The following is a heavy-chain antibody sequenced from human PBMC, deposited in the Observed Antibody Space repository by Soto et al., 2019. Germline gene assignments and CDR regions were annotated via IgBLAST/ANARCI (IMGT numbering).Heavy chain of an antibody. D-gene: IGHD3-3*01. CDR1: GYTFTSYD. CDR3: ARGYDFCSGTYGIDV. V-gene: IGHV1-8*01. Sequence: APMKVSCKASGYTFTSYDINWVRQAPGQGLEWMGWMNPNSDNTGYAQKFQGRVTMTRNTSISTAYIELSSLRSEGTAVYYCARGYDFCSGTYGIDVWGQGTMVTVSS. CDR2: MNPNSDNT. J-gene: IGHJ6*02.